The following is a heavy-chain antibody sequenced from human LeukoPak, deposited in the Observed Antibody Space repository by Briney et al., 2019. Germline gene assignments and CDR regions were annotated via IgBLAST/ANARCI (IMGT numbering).Heavy chain of an antibody. CDR2: IWYDGSKK. V-gene: IGHV3-33*06. J-gene: IGHJ4*02. CDR1: GFSFSSYG. Sequence: PGGSLRLSCAASGFSFSSYGMHWVRQAPGKGLGWVAVIWYDGSKKYYADSVKGRFIISRDHSRNTLYLQMNSLRAEDTAVYYGAKDSPRRGLRSYYFDYWGQGTLVTVSS. CDR3: AKDSPRRGLRSYYFDY. D-gene: IGHD5/OR15-5a*01.